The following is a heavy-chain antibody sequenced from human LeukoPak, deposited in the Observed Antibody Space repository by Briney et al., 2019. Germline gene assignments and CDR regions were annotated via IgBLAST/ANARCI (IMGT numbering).Heavy chain of an antibody. CDR1: GGSISSGGYY. J-gene: IGHJ4*02. V-gene: IGHV4-30-2*01. Sequence: SQTLSLTCTVSGGSISSGGYYWSWIRQPPGKGLEWIGYIYHSGSTYYNPSLKSRVTISVDRSKNQFSLKLSSVTAADTAVYYCARDSPYCSSTSCYKGLYYFDYWGQGTLVTVSS. CDR2: IYHSGST. D-gene: IGHD2-2*02. CDR3: ARDSPYCSSTSCYKGLYYFDY.